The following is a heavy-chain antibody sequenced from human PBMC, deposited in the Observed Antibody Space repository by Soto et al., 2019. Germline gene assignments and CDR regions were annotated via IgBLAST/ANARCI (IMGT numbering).Heavy chain of an antibody. V-gene: IGHV4-31*03. CDR3: ARGTNYYDSSGYFNFDY. CDR2: IYYSGST. CDR1: GGSICSGGYY. Sequence: SETLSLTCTVSGGSICSGGYYWSWIRQHPGKGLEWIGYIYYSGSTYYNPSLKSRVTISVDTSKNQFSLKLSSVTAADTAVYICARGTNYYDSSGYFNFDYWGQGTLVTVSS. D-gene: IGHD3-22*01. J-gene: IGHJ4*02.